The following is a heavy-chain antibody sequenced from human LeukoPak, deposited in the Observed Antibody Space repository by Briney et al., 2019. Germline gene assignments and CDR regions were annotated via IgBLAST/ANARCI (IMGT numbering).Heavy chain of an antibody. CDR3: ARDKFPATNIPLIDF. D-gene: IGHD2-2*02. V-gene: IGHV3-7*03. CDR1: GVSFSSYW. J-gene: IGHJ4*02. CDR2: VKQDGSET. Sequence: GGSLRLSCTASGVSFSSYWMSWVRQAPGKGLEWVANVKQDGSETYYVDSLKGRFTISRDNAKNSLYLQMGSLRAEDTAIYYCARDKFPATNIPLIDFWGPGTLVTVSS.